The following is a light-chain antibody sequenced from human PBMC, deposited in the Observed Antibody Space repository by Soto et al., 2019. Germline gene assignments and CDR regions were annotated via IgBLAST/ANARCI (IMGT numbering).Light chain of an antibody. V-gene: IGKV1-5*01. CDR3: QQYNSYWT. CDR2: DAS. CDR1: QSISSW. Sequence: GDRVTITCRASQSISSWLAWYQQKPGKAPKLLIYDASSLESGVQSRFSGSGSGTEFTLTISSLQPDDFATYYCQQYNSYWTFGQGTKVEIK. J-gene: IGKJ1*01.